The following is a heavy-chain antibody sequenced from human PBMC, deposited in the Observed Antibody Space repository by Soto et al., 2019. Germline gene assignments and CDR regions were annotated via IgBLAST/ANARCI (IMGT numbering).Heavy chain of an antibody. CDR3: ARQIYDSDTGPNFQYYFDT. CDR2: IDPSDSQT. J-gene: IGHJ4*02. V-gene: IGHV5-10-1*01. CDR1: GYSFAGYW. D-gene: IGHD3-22*01. Sequence: PGESLKISCKGSGYSFAGYWITWVRQKPGKGLEWMGRIDPSDSQTYYSPSFRGHVTISATKSITTVFLQWSSLRASDTAMYYCARQIYDSDTGPNFQYYFDTWGQATPVSAPQ.